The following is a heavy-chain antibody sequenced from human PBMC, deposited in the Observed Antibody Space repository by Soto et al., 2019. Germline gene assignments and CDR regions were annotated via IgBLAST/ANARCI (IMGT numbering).Heavy chain of an antibody. D-gene: IGHD3-16*02. Sequence: QVQLVQSGAEVKKPGASVKVSCKASGYTFTSYGIGWVRQAPGQGLEWMGWISVYNGDTKYAQKFQGRVTMTTDPSTDTAYMELRSLRSDDTAVYYCARRNQHSFRYDYYYYMDVWGKGTTVTVSS. CDR1: GYTFTSYG. CDR3: ARRNQHSFRYDYYYYMDV. J-gene: IGHJ6*03. V-gene: IGHV1-18*01. CDR2: ISVYNGDT.